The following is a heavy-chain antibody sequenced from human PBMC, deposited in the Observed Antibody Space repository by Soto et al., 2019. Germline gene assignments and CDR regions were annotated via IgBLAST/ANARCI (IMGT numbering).Heavy chain of an antibody. CDR2: ISSSSTI. V-gene: IGHV3-48*02. J-gene: IGHJ4*02. Sequence: EVQLVESGGRLVKPGGSLRLSCAASGFTFNPYTMNWVRQAPGKGLEWVSYISSSSTIYYADSVKGRFTISRDNAKNSLYLQMNSLRDEDTAVYYCARDPRYYSTSADYWGQGTLVTVSS. CDR1: GFTFNPYT. D-gene: IGHD3-10*01. CDR3: ARDPRYYSTSADY.